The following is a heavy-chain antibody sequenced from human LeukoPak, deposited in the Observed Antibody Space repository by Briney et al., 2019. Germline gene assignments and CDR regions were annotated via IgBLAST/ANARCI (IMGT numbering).Heavy chain of an antibody. CDR2: IYSGGST. J-gene: IGHJ4*02. CDR3: AKGRYSGY. V-gene: IGHV3-66*01. Sequence: GGSLRLSCAASGFTVSNNYMNWVRQAPGKGLEWVSLIYSGGSTHYADSVKGRFTISRDSSRNTLYLQMNSLRAEDTAVYYCAKGRYSGYWGQGTLVTVSS. CDR1: GFTVSNNY. D-gene: IGHD5-12*01.